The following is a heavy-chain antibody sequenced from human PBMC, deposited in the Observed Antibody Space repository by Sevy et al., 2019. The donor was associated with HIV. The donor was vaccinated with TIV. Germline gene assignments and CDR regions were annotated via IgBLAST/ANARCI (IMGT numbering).Heavy chain of an antibody. Sequence: GGSLRLSCAASGFTFSSHWMHWVRQGAGKGLVSVARISSGGGRTDYAASVKGRFTISRDNAENTLYLQMHSLRAEDTGLYYCVREFRATDYWGQGTLVTVSS. J-gene: IGHJ4*02. CDR3: VREFRATDY. CDR2: ISSGGGRT. CDR1: GFTFSSHW. V-gene: IGHV3-74*01.